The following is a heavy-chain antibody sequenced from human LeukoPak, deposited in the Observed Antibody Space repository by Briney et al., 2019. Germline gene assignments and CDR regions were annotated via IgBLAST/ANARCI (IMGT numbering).Heavy chain of an antibody. CDR2: IYYSGST. CDR3: ARAYGDYGSGSYYFDY. V-gene: IGHV4-59*01. D-gene: IGHD4-17*01. J-gene: IGHJ4*02. Sequence: PSETLSLTCTVSGGSISSYYWSWIRQPPGKGLEWIGYIYYSGSTNYNPSLKSRVTISVDTSKNQFSLKLSSVTAADTAVYYCARAYGDYGSGSYYFDYWGQGTLVTVSS. CDR1: GGSISSYY.